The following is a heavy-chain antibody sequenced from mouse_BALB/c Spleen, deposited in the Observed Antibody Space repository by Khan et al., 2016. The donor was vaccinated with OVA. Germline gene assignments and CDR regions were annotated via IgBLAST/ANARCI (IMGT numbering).Heavy chain of an antibody. CDR1: GFTFSSYS. D-gene: IGHD4-1*01. CDR2: ISSDGDYT. Sequence: VQLKESGGDLVRPGGSLQLSCAASGFTFSSYSMSWVRQTPDKRLEWVATISSDGDYTYYPDSVKGRFTISRDNAKNTLYLQMSSLKSEDTAMYYCASHLSGSVAYWGQGTLVTVSA. V-gene: IGHV5-6*01. CDR3: ASHLSGSVAY. J-gene: IGHJ3*01.